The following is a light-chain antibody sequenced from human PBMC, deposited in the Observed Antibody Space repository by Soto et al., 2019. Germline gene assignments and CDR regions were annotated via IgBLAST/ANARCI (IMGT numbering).Light chain of an antibody. J-gene: IGLJ1*01. CDR3: SSYTTTNSLV. Sequence: QSALAQPASVSGSPGQSITISCTGSNSDIGYYNFVSWYQKHPDKAPKLLIFGVTNRPSGISDRFSGSKSGATASLTISGLQAEDEADYYCSSYTTTNSLVFGTGTQVTVL. V-gene: IGLV2-14*03. CDR1: NSDIGYYNF. CDR2: GVT.